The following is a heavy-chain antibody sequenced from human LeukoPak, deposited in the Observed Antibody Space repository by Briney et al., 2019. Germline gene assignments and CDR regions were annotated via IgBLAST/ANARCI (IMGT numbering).Heavy chain of an antibody. CDR3: ARDVVVAANPYYYYYYGMDV. CDR1: GYSFTSYW. Sequence: GESLKISCKGSGYSFTSYWIGWVRQMPGEGLEWMGIIYPGDSDTRYSPSFQGQVTISADKSISTAYLQWSSLKASDTAMYYCARDVVVAANPYYYYYYGMDVWGQGTTVTVSS. J-gene: IGHJ6*02. CDR2: IYPGDSDT. V-gene: IGHV5-51*01. D-gene: IGHD2-15*01.